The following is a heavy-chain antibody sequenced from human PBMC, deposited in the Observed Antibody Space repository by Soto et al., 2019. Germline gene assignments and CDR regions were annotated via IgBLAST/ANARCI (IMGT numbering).Heavy chain of an antibody. J-gene: IGHJ6*02. CDR1: GYTCSNYG. V-gene: IGHV1-18*01. CDR2: ISVYKGNT. Sequence: QVQLVQSGAEVKKPGASVTVSCKTSGYTCSNYGINWVRQAPGQGLEWRGWISVYKGNTNYAQTVQGRVTMTTDTSTGTVYMELRSLKSDDTAIYYCSRFIMVGGWFDPNYYHGMDVWGQGTTVTVSS. CDR3: SRFIMVGGWFDPNYYHGMDV. D-gene: IGHD6-19*01.